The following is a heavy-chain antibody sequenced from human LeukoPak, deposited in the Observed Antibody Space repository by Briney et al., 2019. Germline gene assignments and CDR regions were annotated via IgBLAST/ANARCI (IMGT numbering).Heavy chain of an antibody. CDR1: GISFSRDE. CDR3: AGLDYYDSSETDY. CDR2: ISGSGDST. J-gene: IGHJ4*02. D-gene: IGHD3-22*01. V-gene: IGHV3-23*01. Sequence: PGGSLRLSCAASGISFSRDEMNWVRQAPGKGLEWVSAISGSGDSTYYADSVKGRFTISRDNAKNSLYLQMNSLRAEDTAVYYCAGLDYYDSSETDYWGQGTLVTVSS.